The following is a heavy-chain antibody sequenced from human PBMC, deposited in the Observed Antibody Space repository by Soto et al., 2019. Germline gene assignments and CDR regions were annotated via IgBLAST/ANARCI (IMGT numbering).Heavy chain of an antibody. J-gene: IGHJ5*02. D-gene: IGHD1-1*01. CDR3: ARHGVPIQLEPHFDP. CDR1: GDSISRTFFY. Sequence: QLQLQESGPGLVKPSETLSLICNVSGDSISRTFFYWGWIRQPPGKGLEWIGSIYYIGGTYSNPCLKSRVTISVDPSNNQCSLRLSSVTAADTALYYCARHGVPIQLEPHFDPWGQGTLVTVSS. V-gene: IGHV4-39*01. CDR2: IYYIGGT.